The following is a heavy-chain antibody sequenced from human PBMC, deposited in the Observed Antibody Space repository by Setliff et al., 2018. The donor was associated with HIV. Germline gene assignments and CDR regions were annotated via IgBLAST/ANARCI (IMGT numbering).Heavy chain of an antibody. D-gene: IGHD2-15*01. J-gene: IGHJ2*01. CDR2: IYSGGST. V-gene: IGHV3-66*01. CDR3: ARENRYCSGGSCDWYFDL. Sequence: PEGSLRLSCAASGFTVSSNYMSWVRQAPGKGLEWVSVIYSGGSTYYADSVKGRFTISRDNSKNTLYLQMNSLRAEDTAVYYCARENRYCSGGSCDWYFDLWGRGTLVTVSS. CDR1: GFTVSSNY.